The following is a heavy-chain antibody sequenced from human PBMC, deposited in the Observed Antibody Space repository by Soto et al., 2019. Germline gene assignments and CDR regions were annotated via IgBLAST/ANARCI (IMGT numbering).Heavy chain of an antibody. CDR2: IYWDDDK. CDR3: AHRQWRYYDSRGFPGAFDI. J-gene: IGHJ3*02. Sequence: QITLKESGPTLVKPTQTLTLTCTFSGFSLSTSGVGVGWIRQPPGKALEWLALIYWDDDKRYSPSLKSRLTITKDNSKNQVVLTMTNMDPVDTATYYCAHRQWRYYDSRGFPGAFDIWGQGTMVTVSS. D-gene: IGHD3-22*01. CDR1: GFSLSTSGVG. V-gene: IGHV2-5*02.